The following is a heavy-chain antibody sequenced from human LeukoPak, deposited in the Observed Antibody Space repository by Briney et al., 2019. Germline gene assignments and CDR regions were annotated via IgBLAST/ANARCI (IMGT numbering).Heavy chain of an antibody. J-gene: IGHJ4*02. CDR1: GGSISSNSYY. CDR2: IYYSGST. CDR3: ARQTRRCLVGASPAPRYFDY. D-gene: IGHD1-26*01. V-gene: IGHV4-39*01. Sequence: SETLSLTCTVSGGSISSNSYYWGWIRQPPGKGLEWIGTIYYSGSTYYNPSLQSRVTISIDTSRNQFSLKLSSVTAADTAVYYCARQTRRCLVGASPAPRYFDYWGQGILVTGSS.